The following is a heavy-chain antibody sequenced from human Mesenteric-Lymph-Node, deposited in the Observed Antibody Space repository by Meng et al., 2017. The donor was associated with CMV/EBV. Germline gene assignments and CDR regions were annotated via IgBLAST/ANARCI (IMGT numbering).Heavy chain of an antibody. D-gene: IGHD2-2*01. V-gene: IGHV3-21*01. Sequence: LSLTCAASGFTFSSYAMSWVRQAPGKGLEWVSSISSSSSYIYYADSVKGRFTISRDNAKNSLYLQMNSLRAEDTAVYYCARYCSSTSCYPYYYYGMDVWGQGTTVTVSS. J-gene: IGHJ6*02. CDR1: GFTFSSYA. CDR2: ISSSSSYI. CDR3: ARYCSSTSCYPYYYYGMDV.